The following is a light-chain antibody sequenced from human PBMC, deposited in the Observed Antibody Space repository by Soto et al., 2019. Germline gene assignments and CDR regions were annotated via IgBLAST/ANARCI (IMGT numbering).Light chain of an antibody. CDR3: QQYDKYST. CDR1: QTISVS. Sequence: IQMTQSPSTLSASVGDTVTITCRASQTISVSLAWYQQKPGKAPNLLIYDASTLQEGVPSRFSGSGSGTEFTLTGTSLQPDDFTTYFCQQYDKYSTCGQGTKVDIK. J-gene: IGKJ1*01. V-gene: IGKV1-5*01. CDR2: DAS.